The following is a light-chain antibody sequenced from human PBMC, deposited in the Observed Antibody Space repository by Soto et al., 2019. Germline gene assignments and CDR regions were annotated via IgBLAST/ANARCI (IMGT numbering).Light chain of an antibody. CDR2: ASS. Sequence: IHLTQSPSSLSASVGYRVTVPCRASQGIGTYLVWYQQKSGKAPTVLIYASSTLQTGVPSRFSGSGYGTDFYLTISSLHPEDVATYYCQQVDSYPRTFGQGTKVDIK. J-gene: IGKJ1*01. CDR1: QGIGTY. V-gene: IGKV1-9*01. CDR3: QQVDSYPRT.